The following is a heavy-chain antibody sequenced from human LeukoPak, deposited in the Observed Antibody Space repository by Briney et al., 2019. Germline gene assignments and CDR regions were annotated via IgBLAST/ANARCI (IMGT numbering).Heavy chain of an antibody. CDR1: GFTFSTSA. Sequence: GGSLRLSCAASGFTFSTSAMTWVRLAPGKGLEWVSGISGSGVTDYADSVKGRFTISRDNAKNSLYLQMNSLRAEDTAVYYCARDGGSDSWEGFDYWGQGTLVTVSS. J-gene: IGHJ4*02. CDR3: ARDGGSDSWEGFDY. V-gene: IGHV3-23*01. CDR2: ISGSGVT. D-gene: IGHD6-13*01.